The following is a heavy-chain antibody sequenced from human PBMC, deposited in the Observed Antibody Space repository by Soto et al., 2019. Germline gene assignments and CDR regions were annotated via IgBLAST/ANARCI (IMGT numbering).Heavy chain of an antibody. D-gene: IGHD2-2*01. CDR1: GYTFTSYD. CDR2: MNPNSGNT. CDR3: ARGSVGGDIVVVPAADYYYYMDV. Sequence: ASVKVSCKASGYTFTSYDINWVRQATGQGLEWMGWMNPNSGNTGYAQKFQGRVTMTRNTSISTAYMELSSLRSEDTAVYYCARGSVGGDIVVVPAADYYYYMDVWGKGTTVTVSS. J-gene: IGHJ6*03. V-gene: IGHV1-8*01.